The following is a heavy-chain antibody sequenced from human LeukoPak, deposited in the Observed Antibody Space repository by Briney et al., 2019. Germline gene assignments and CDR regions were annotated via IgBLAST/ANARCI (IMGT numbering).Heavy chain of an antibody. CDR1: GGSISSYY. CDR2: IYYSGST. CDR3: ARGGDSKHLVN. V-gene: IGHV4-59*01. D-gene: IGHD3-3*02. J-gene: IGHJ4*02. Sequence: RTSETPSLTCAVSGGSISSYYWSWIRQPPGKGLEWIGYIYYSGSTNYNPSLKSRVTISVDTSKSQFSLNLSSLTAADTAVYYCARGGDSKHLVNWGQGTLVTVSS.